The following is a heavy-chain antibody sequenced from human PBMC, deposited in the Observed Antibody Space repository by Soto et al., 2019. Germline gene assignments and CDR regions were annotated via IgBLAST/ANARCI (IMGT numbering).Heavy chain of an antibody. Sequence: QVQLQQWGAGLLKPSETLSLTCAVYGGSFSGYYWSWIRQPPGKGLEWIGEINHSGSTNYNPSLKRRVTISVDTSKNQFSLKLSSVTAADTAVYYCARSAMPQPYYFDYWGQGTLVTVSS. CDR3: ARSAMPQPYYFDY. CDR1: GGSFSGYY. D-gene: IGHD2-2*01. V-gene: IGHV4-34*01. CDR2: INHSGST. J-gene: IGHJ4*02.